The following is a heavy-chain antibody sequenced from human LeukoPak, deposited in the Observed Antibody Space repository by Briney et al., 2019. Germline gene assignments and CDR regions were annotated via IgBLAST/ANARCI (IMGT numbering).Heavy chain of an antibody. J-gene: IGHJ4*02. V-gene: IGHV3-48*03. D-gene: IGHD5-12*01. CDR1: GFTFRTYE. CDR2: ISSSGSAI. Sequence: GGSLRLFCASSGFTFRTYELNWVRHARAKGREWVSYISSSGSAIYYADSVKGRFTISRDNAKNSLYLQMNSLRAEDTAVYYCARAATDIVATRGINYFDYWGQGTLVTVSS. CDR3: ARAATDIVATRGINYFDY.